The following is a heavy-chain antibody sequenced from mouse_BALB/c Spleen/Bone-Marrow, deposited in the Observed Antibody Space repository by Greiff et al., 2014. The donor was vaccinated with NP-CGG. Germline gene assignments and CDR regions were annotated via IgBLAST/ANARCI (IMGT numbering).Heavy chain of an antibody. J-gene: IGHJ4*01. Sequence: VQLQQSGAELVRPGVSVKMSCKGSGFTFTDYAMHWVKQSHAKSLEWIGVISTYYGDASYNQKFKGKATMTVDKSSSTAYMELARLTSEGSAIYYCARDALDYWGQGTSVTVSS. CDR3: ARDALDY. CDR1: GFTFTDYA. V-gene: IGHV1S137*01. CDR2: ISTYYGDA.